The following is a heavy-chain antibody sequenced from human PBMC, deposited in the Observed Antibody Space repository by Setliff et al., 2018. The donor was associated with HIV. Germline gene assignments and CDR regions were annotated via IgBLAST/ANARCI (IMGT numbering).Heavy chain of an antibody. V-gene: IGHV3-23*01. Sequence: PGGSLRLSCAASGFVFRQYALSWVRQAPGKGLEWVSTIYDDGRTFYTESVEGRFTISRDNSNNILYLQMNSLLVEDTAVYYCAKGVKWLDPWGQGTLVTVSS. J-gene: IGHJ5*02. CDR2: IYDDGRT. CDR3: AKGVKWLDP. D-gene: IGHD3-16*01. CDR1: GFVFRQYA.